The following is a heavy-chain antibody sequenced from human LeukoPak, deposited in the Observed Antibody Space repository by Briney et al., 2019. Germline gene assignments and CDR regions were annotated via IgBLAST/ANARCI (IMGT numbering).Heavy chain of an antibody. J-gene: IGHJ6*02. CDR2: ISGSSIYI. Sequence: GGSLRLSCAASGFTFGNYTVNWVRQAPGKGLVWVSSISGSSIYIYYADSVKGRFTISRDNAKNSLYLQINSLRAEDTAVYYCASKVGATTDFYYYGMDVWGQGTTVTVSS. V-gene: IGHV3-21*01. CDR3: ASKVGATTDFYYYGMDV. CDR1: GFTFGNYT. D-gene: IGHD1-26*01.